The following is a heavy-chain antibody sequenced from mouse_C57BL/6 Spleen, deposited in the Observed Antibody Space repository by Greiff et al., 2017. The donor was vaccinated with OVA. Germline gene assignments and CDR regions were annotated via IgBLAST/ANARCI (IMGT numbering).Heavy chain of an antibody. V-gene: IGHV5-16*01. J-gene: IGHJ1*03. D-gene: IGHD5-1*01. CDR1: GFTFSDYY. CDR2: INYDGSST. Sequence: EVNVVESEGGLVQPGSSMKLSCTASGFTFSDYYMAWVRQVPEKGLEWVANINYDGSSTYYLDSLKSRFIISRDNAKNILYLQMSSLKSEDTATYYCARSSTGYFDVWGTGTTVTVSS. CDR3: ARSSTGYFDV.